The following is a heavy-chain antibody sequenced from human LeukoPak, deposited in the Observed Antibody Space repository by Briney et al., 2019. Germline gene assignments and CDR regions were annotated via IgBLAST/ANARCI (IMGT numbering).Heavy chain of an antibody. J-gene: IGHJ4*02. CDR3: ARDRYYGSGSYQIDY. V-gene: IGHV3-11*01. CDR2: ISSSGSTI. Sequence: GGSLRLSWAASGFTFSDYYMSWIRQAPGKGLEWVSYISSSGSTIYYADSVKGRFTISRDNAKNSLYLQMNSLRAEDTAVYYCARDRYYGSGSYQIDYWGQGTLVTVSS. CDR1: GFTFSDYY. D-gene: IGHD3-10*01.